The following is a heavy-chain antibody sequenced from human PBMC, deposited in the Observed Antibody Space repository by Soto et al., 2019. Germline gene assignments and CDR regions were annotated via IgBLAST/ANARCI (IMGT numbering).Heavy chain of an antibody. CDR1: GGSISSYY. J-gene: IGHJ4*02. D-gene: IGHD3-3*01. CDR3: AVGSNYDFWSGYYFDY. CDR2: IYYSGST. V-gene: IGHV4-59*01. Sequence: PSETLSLTCTVSGGSISSYYWSWIRQPPGKGLEWIGYIYYSGSTNYNPSLKSRVTISVDTSKNQFSLKLSSVTAADTAVYYCAVGSNYDFWSGYYFDYWGQGTLVTVSS.